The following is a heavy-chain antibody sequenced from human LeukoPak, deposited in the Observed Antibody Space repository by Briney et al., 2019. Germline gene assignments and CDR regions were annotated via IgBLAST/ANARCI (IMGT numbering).Heavy chain of an antibody. J-gene: IGHJ3*02. Sequence: ASVTVSCKASGYTFTSYYMHWVRQAPGQGLEWMGIINPSGGSTSYAQKFQGRVTMTRDTSTSTVYMELSSLRSEDTAVYYCARDPLGGDREDIVAPVAFDIWGQGTMVTVSS. CDR1: GYTFTSYY. CDR2: INPSGGST. CDR3: ARDPLGGDREDIVAPVAFDI. V-gene: IGHV1-46*01. D-gene: IGHD5-12*01.